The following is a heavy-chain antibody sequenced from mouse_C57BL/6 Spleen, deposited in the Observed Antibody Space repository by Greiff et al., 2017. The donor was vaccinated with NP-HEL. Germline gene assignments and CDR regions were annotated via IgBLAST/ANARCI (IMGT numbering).Heavy chain of an antibody. CDR3: ASAGDYYGSRGAMDY. Sequence: VQLQQPGAELVMPGASVKLSCKASGYTFTSYWMHWVKQRPGQGLEWIGEIDPSDSYTNYNQKFKGKSTLTVDKSSSTAYMQLSSLTSEDSAVYYCASAGDYYGSRGAMDYWGQGTSVTVSS. CDR2: IDPSDSYT. D-gene: IGHD1-1*01. CDR1: GYTFTSYW. J-gene: IGHJ4*01. V-gene: IGHV1-69*01.